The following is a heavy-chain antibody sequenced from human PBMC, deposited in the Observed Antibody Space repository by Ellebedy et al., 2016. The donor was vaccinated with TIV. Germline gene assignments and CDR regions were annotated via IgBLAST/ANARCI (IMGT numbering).Heavy chain of an antibody. D-gene: IGHD6-19*01. Sequence: PGGSLRLSCAASGFSFSTYWMHWVRQAPGKGLVLVSRINSDWSSTTYADSVKGRFTISRDNAKNTLYLQMNSLRDEDTAVYYCAMIISSGAYWGQGTLVTVSS. CDR2: INSDWSST. V-gene: IGHV3-74*01. CDR3: AMIISSGAY. CDR1: GFSFSTYW. J-gene: IGHJ4*02.